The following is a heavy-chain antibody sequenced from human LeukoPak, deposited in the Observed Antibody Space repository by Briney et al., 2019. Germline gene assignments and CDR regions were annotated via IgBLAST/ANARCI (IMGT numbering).Heavy chain of an antibody. D-gene: IGHD3-10*01. CDR3: ARAHAKYYGSGSPINWFDP. J-gene: IGHJ5*02. Sequence: SETLSLTCAVSGYSISSGYYWGWIRQPPGKGLEWIGSIYHSGSTNYNPSLKSRVTISVDTSKNQFSLKLSSVTAADTAVYYCARAHAKYYGSGSPINWFDPWGQGTLVTVSS. CDR2: IYHSGST. CDR1: GYSISSGYY. V-gene: IGHV4-38-2*01.